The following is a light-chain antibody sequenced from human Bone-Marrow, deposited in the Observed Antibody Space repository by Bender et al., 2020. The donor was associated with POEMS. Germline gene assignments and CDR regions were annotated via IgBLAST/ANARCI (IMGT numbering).Light chain of an antibody. CDR1: SSNIGTNP. CDR2: NND. J-gene: IGLJ3*02. V-gene: IGLV1-44*01. Sequence: QSVLTQPPSASGTPGQRVTISCSGSSSNIGTNPVYWYQQLPGTAPRLLIYNNDQRPSGVPDRFSGSKSGTSASLAISGLQSEDEADYYCAAWDDSLNGRVFGGGTKLTVL. CDR3: AAWDDSLNGRV.